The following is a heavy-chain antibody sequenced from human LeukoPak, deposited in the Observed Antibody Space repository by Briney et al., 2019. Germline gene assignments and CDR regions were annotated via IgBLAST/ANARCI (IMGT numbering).Heavy chain of an antibody. Sequence: GGSLRLSCAASGFTFSSYSMNWVRQAPGKGLEWVSSISSSSSYIYYADSVKGRFTISRDNAKNSLYLQMNSLRAEDTAVYYCARGVGYYYDSSGYYYTLDHWGQGTLVTVSS. CDR3: ARGVGYYYDSSGYYYTLDH. V-gene: IGHV3-21*01. D-gene: IGHD3-22*01. CDR2: ISSSSSYI. J-gene: IGHJ4*02. CDR1: GFTFSSYS.